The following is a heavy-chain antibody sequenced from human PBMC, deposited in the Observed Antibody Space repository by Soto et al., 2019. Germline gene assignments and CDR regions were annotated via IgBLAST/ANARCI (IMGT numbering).Heavy chain of an antibody. D-gene: IGHD6-13*01. CDR3: PRPAYSSSWPPKFDY. V-gene: IGHV5-51*01. Sequence: GESLKISCKGSGYSFTSYWVGWVRQMPGKGLEWMGIIYPGDSDTRYSPSFQGQVTISADKSISTAYLQWSSLKASDTAMYYCPRPAYSSSWPPKFDYWGQGTLVTVSS. CDR2: IYPGDSDT. J-gene: IGHJ4*02. CDR1: GYSFTSYW.